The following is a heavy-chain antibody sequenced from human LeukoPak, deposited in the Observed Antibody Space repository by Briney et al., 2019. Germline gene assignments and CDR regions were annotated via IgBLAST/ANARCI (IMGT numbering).Heavy chain of an antibody. CDR1: GGSFSGYY. Sequence: SETLSLTCAVYGGSFSGYYWSWIRQPPGKGLEWIGEINHSGSTNYNPSLKSRVTISVDTSKNQFSPKLSSVTAADTAVYYCARSSYYFDYWGQGTLVTVSS. CDR3: ARSSYYFDY. CDR2: INHSGST. V-gene: IGHV4-34*01. J-gene: IGHJ4*02.